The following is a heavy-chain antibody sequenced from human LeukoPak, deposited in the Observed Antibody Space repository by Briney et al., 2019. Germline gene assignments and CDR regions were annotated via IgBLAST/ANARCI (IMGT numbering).Heavy chain of an antibody. CDR3: ARAEKPNWGNYYYYCMDV. V-gene: IGHV1-18*01. CDR1: GYTFTTFG. D-gene: IGHD7-27*01. Sequence: ASVKVSCKASGYTFTTFGITWVRQAPGQGLEWMGWIGGYSGITNYAHSLRGRVTLTTDTSTNTAYMELRGLRSDDTAVYYCARAEKPNWGNYYYYCMDVWGKGTTVTVSS. J-gene: IGHJ6*03. CDR2: IGGYSGIT.